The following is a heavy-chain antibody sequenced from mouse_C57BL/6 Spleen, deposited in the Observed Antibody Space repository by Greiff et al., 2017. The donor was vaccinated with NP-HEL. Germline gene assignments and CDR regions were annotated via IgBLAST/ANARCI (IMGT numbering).Heavy chain of an antibody. J-gene: IGHJ2*01. CDR2: IDPSDSET. Sequence: QVQLQQPGAELVRPGSSVKLSCKASGYTFTSYWMHWVKQRPIQGLEWIGNIDPSDSETHYNQKFKDKATLTVDKSSSTAYMQLSSLTSEDSAVYYCARGLYDGYSPLDYWGQGTTLTVSS. CDR1: GYTFTSYW. V-gene: IGHV1-52*01. CDR3: ARGLYDGYSPLDY. D-gene: IGHD2-3*01.